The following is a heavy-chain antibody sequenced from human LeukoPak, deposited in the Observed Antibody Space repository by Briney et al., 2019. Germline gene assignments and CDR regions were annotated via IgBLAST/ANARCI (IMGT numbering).Heavy chain of an antibody. D-gene: IGHD3-3*01. CDR2: MNPNSGNT. J-gene: IGHJ6*03. CDR3: ARGIYDFWSGQPYYYYYMDV. Sequence: GASVKVSCKASGYTFTSYDINWVRQATGQGLEWMGWMNPNSGNTGYAQKFQGRVTITRNTSISTAYMELSSLRSEDTAVYYCARGIYDFWSGQPYYYYYMDVWGKGTTVTVSS. V-gene: IGHV1-8*03. CDR1: GYTFTSYD.